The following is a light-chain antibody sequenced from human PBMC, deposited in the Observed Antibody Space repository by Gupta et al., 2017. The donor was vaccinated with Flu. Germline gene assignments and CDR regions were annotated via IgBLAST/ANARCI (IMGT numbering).Light chain of an antibody. CDR1: QSLLHSNGYNY. V-gene: IGKV2-28*01. CDR3: MQARQTPPT. Sequence: TPGEPASISCRSSQSLLHSNGYNYLDWYLEKPGQSPQLLIYLGSNRASGVPDRFSGSGSGTDFTLKISRVEAEDVGVYYCMQARQTPPTFGQGTKVEIK. J-gene: IGKJ1*01. CDR2: LGS.